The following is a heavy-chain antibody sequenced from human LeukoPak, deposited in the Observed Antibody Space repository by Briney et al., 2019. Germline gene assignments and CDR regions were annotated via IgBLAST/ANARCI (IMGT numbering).Heavy chain of an antibody. CDR1: GFTVSSNY. CDR3: ARDPLIAGAGLGSYYYGMDV. J-gene: IGHJ6*02. Sequence: GGSLRLSCAASGFTVSSNYMSWVRQAPGKGLEWVSVIYSGGSTYYADSVKGRFTISRDNSKNTLYLQMNSLRAEDTAVYYCARDPLIAGAGLGSYYYGMDVWGQGTTVTVSS. CDR2: IYSGGST. D-gene: IGHD6-13*01. V-gene: IGHV3-66*01.